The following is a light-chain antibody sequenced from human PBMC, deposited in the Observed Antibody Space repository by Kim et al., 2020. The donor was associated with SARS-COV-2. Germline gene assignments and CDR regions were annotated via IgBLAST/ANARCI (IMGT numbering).Light chain of an antibody. CDR2: GAS. Sequence: SPREGAAPSCRASQSVISNLAWYQQKPGQAPRLLIYGASTRATGIPARFSGSGCGTDFTLTISSLLPEDFAVYYCQQHNNWPPFTFGQGTKVEIK. CDR3: QQHNNWPPFT. V-gene: IGKV3-15*01. J-gene: IGKJ4*01. CDR1: QSVISN.